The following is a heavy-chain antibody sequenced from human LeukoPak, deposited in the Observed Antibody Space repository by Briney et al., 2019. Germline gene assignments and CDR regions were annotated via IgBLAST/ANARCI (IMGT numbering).Heavy chain of an antibody. Sequence: PSQTLSLTCTVSGDSINSGGYYWTWTRQHPGKGLEWIGYIYYSGTTYCNPSLKSRVTISVDTSKNQFSLNLSSLTAADTAVYYCARGGYDSSGSSVYYFDYWGQGTLVTVSS. J-gene: IGHJ4*02. CDR3: ARGGYDSSGSSVYYFDY. V-gene: IGHV4-31*03. CDR2: IYYSGTT. D-gene: IGHD3-22*01. CDR1: GDSINSGGYY.